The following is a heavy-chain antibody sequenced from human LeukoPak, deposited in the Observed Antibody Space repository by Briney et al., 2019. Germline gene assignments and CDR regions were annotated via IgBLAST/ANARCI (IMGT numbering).Heavy chain of an antibody. CDR1: GFTFSSYE. D-gene: IGHD3-10*01. V-gene: IGHV3-48*03. J-gene: IGHJ4*02. Sequence: GGSLRLSCAASGFTFSSYEMNWVRQAPGKGLEWVSYISGSAGSTYYADSVKGRFTISRDNAKNSPFLQMNSLRAEDTAVYFCARVGHIWLRIWGQGTLVTVSS. CDR2: ISGSAGST. CDR3: ARVGHIWLRI.